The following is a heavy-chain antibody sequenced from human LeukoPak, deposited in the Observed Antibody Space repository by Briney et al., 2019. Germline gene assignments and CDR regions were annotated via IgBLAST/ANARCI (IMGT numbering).Heavy chain of an antibody. V-gene: IGHV3-23*01. CDR1: GFTFSSYA. J-gene: IGHJ4*02. CDR3: AKDGDDSNSWYHGY. D-gene: IGHD6-13*01. CDR2: ISGSSGST. Sequence: GGSLRLSCAASGFTFSSYAMSWVRQAPGKGLEWVSAISGSSGSTYYADSVKGRLTISRDNSKNTLYLQMNSLRAEDTAVYYCAKDGDDSNSWYHGYWGQGTLVTVSS.